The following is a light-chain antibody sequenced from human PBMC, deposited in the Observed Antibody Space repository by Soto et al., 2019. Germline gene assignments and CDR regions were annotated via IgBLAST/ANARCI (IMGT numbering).Light chain of an antibody. CDR1: QDLSNQ. Sequence: MTQSPAPLSMSPGGRVTIPCRARQDLSNQLTWYLQKPGQAPTLIVYDASNLDTVVPPRFSGSGSGTDFTLTISSLQPEDFAAYYCHQYGSFRCTFGQGTRLEIK. J-gene: IGKJ2*02. CDR3: HQYGSFRCT. CDR2: DAS. V-gene: IGKV3D-15*01.